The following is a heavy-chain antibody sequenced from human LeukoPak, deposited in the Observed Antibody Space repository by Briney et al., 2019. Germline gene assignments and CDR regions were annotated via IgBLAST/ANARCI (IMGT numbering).Heavy chain of an antibody. Sequence: GGSLRLSCEVSGFIFSDYGMNWVRQAPGKGLEWVSAISDSGDATYYADSVKGRFTISRDNSKSTLCLQMNNLRAEDTALYYCAKERGHSKPFDYWGQGTLVTVSS. D-gene: IGHD4-23*01. CDR3: AKERGHSKPFDY. CDR2: ISDSGDAT. J-gene: IGHJ4*02. V-gene: IGHV3-23*01. CDR1: GFIFSDYG.